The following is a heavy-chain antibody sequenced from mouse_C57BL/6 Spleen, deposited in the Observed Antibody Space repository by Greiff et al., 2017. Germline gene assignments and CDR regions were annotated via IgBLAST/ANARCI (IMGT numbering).Heavy chain of an antibody. Sequence: EVMLVESGGGLVKPGGSLNLSCAASGFTFSDYGMHWVRQAPEKGLEWVAYISSGSSTIYYADTVKGRFTISRDNAKNTLFLQMTSLRSEDTAMYYCARDDYYGSSLAWFAYWGQGTLVTVSA. V-gene: IGHV5-17*01. CDR3: ARDDYYGSSLAWFAY. D-gene: IGHD1-1*01. J-gene: IGHJ3*01. CDR1: GFTFSDYG. CDR2: ISSGSSTI.